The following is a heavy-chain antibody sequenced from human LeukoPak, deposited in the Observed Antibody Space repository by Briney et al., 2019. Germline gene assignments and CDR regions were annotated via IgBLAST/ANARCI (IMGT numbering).Heavy chain of an antibody. Sequence: SETLSLTCTVSGGSISNYYWNWIRQPPGKGLEWIGYIYYSGTTNYNPSLKSRASMSVDTSKNQFSLKLSSVTAADTAVYYCAREGPYDYVLDVWGKGTTVTISS. CDR2: IYYSGTT. V-gene: IGHV4-59*12. J-gene: IGHJ6*04. CDR3: AREGPYDYVLDV. D-gene: IGHD3-16*01. CDR1: GGSISNYY.